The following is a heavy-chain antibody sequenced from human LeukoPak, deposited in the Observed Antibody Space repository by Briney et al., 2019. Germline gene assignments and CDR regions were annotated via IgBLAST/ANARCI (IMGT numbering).Heavy chain of an antibody. V-gene: IGHV1-2*02. J-gene: IGHJ4*02. Sequence: ASVKVSCKASGYTFTGYYMHWVRQAPGQGLEWMGWINPNSGGTNYAQKFQGRVTMTRDTSISTAYMELSRLRSDDTAVYYCARDRQIVVVPAASAELDYWGQGTLVTVSS. CDR3: ARDRQIVVVPAASAELDY. CDR1: GYTFTGYY. D-gene: IGHD2-2*01. CDR2: INPNSGGT.